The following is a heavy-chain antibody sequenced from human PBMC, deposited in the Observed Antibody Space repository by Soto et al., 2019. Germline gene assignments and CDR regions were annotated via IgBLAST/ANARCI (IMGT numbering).Heavy chain of an antibody. D-gene: IGHD2-21*02. CDR2: VNPSGGHT. Sequence: QVQLMQSGAEVKKPGASVKVSCKASGDTFTDYYIHWVRQAPGQGLEWMGTVNPSGGHTTYAQHFPGRGTTTRDTSPSTLYMELTSLTSADTAIYYCARGGHVVVVTAALDSWGQGTLVTVSS. CDR3: ARGGHVVVVTAALDS. CDR1: GDTFTDYY. J-gene: IGHJ4*02. V-gene: IGHV1-46*01.